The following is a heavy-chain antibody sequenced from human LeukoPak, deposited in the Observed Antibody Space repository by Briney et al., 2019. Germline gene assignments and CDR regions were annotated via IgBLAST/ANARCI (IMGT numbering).Heavy chain of an antibody. D-gene: IGHD3-22*01. CDR1: GFTFSSYG. V-gene: IGHV3-30*03. CDR3: AIVGTCDSSGGTPDGMDV. Sequence: GRSLRLSCAASGFTFSSYGMHWVRQAPGKGLEWVAVISYDGSNKYYADSVKGRFTISRDNSKNTLYLQMNSLRAEDTAVYYCAIVGTCDSSGGTPDGMDVWGQGTTVTVSS. CDR2: ISYDGSNK. J-gene: IGHJ6*02.